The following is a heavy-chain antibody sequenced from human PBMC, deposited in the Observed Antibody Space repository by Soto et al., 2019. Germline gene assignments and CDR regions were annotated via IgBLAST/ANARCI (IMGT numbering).Heavy chain of an antibody. CDR2: ISSSSSYI. D-gene: IGHD3-3*01. J-gene: IGHJ4*02. CDR1: GFTFSSYS. CDR3: ARGFGDSIRNFWDY. Sequence: GGSLRLSCAASGFTFSSYSMNWVRQAPGKGLEWVSSISSSSSYIYYADSVKGRFTISRDNAKNSLYLQMNSLRAEDTAVYYCARGFGDSIRNFWDYWGQGTLVTVSS. V-gene: IGHV3-21*01.